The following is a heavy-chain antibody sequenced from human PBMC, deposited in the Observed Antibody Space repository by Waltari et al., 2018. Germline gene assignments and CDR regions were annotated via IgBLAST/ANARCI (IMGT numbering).Heavy chain of an antibody. V-gene: IGHV3-23*02. J-gene: IGHJ5*02. D-gene: IGHD3-3*01. CDR2: VRANDDST. Sequence: EVRLLESGGGLVQPGGSLRLSCDASGFTFSTYVMSWVRQAPGQGLGWVAGVRANDDSTYYGDSVKGRFTISRDISKNKLSLQMNSLRAEDTAIYYCAKGDYAFWSGQNWYDAWGQGTHVTVSS. CDR3: AKGDYAFWSGQNWYDA. CDR1: GFTFSTYV.